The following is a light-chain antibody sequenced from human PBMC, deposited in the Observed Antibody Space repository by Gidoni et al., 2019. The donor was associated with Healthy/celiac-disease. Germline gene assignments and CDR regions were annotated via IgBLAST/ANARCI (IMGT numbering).Light chain of an antibody. J-gene: IGKJ2*01. Sequence: DIQMTHSPSSLSASVGDRVTITCRASQTISSYLNWYQQKPGKAPKLLSYAASSLQSGVPSRFSGSGSGTDFTLTISSLQPEDFATYYCQQSYSTPPYTFGQGTKLEIK. CDR1: QTISSY. CDR3: QQSYSTPPYT. CDR2: AAS. V-gene: IGKV1-39*01.